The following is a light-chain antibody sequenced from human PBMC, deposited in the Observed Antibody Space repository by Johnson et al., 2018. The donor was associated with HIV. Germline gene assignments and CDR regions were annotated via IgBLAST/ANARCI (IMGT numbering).Light chain of an antibody. J-gene: IGLJ1*01. CDR3: GTWDSRLNVYL. CDR1: SSNIGSNP. Sequence: SVLTQPPSASGTPGQRVTISCSGSSSNIGSNPVNWYQQLPGTAPKLLIYDNNKRPSGIPDRFSGSKSGTSATLGIPGLQTGDEADYYCGTWDSRLNVYLFGPGTKVTVL. V-gene: IGLV1-51*01. CDR2: DNN.